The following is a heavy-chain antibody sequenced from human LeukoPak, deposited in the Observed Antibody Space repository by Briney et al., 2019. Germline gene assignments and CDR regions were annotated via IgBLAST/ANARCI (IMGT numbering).Heavy chain of an antibody. CDR3: ARGMAYSSGWFPFDY. CDR1: EFTFSSYW. V-gene: IGHV3-74*01. J-gene: IGHJ4*02. D-gene: IGHD6-19*01. CDR2: INSDGSST. Sequence: GGSLRLSCVASEFTFSSYWMHWVRQAPGKGLVWVSRINSDGSSTSYADSVKGRFTISRDNAKNTFYLRMNSLRAEDTAVYYCARGMAYSSGWFPFDYWGQGSLVTVSS.